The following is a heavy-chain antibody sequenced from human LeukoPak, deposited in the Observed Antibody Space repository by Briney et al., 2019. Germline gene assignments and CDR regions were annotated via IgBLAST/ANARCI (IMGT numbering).Heavy chain of an antibody. D-gene: IGHD2-15*01. CDR1: GGSISSGDYY. Sequence: PSQTLSLPCTVSGGSISSGDYYWRWIRQPPGKGLEWIGYIYYSGSSYYNPFLKSRVTISVDTSKNQYYLKLSSVTAADTAVYYCAREYRSGGSCYNGFDYWGQGTLVTVSS. J-gene: IGHJ4*02. CDR2: IYYSGSS. V-gene: IGHV4-30-4*01. CDR3: AREYRSGGSCYNGFDY.